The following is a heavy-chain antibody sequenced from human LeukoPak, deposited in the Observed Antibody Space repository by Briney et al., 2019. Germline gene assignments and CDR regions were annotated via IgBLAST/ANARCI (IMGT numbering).Heavy chain of an antibody. D-gene: IGHD2-15*01. CDR3: ARDGYCSGGSCYGAFDI. J-gene: IGHJ3*02. CDR2: INHSGST. CDR1: GGTFSGYY. Sequence: SETLSLTCAVYGGTFSGYYWSWILQPPGKGLEWIGEINHSGSTNYNPSLKSRVTISVDTSKNQFSLKLSSVTAADTAVYYCARDGYCSGGSCYGAFDIWGQGTMVTVSS. V-gene: IGHV4-34*01.